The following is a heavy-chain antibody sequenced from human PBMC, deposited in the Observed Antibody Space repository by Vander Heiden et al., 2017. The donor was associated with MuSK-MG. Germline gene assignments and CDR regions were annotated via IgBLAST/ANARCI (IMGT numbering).Heavy chain of an antibody. V-gene: IGHV4-38-2*01. D-gene: IGHD3-22*01. CDR1: GYSISSGYY. Sequence: QVQLQESGPGLVKPSETLSLTCAVSGYSISSGYYWGWIRQPPGKGLEWIGSIYHSGSTYYNPAFKSRVTISVDTSKNQFSLKMRSVTAADTAVYYFARRKDDNQDAADYWGQGTLVTVYS. J-gene: IGHJ4*02. CDR2: IYHSGST. CDR3: ARRKDDNQDAADY.